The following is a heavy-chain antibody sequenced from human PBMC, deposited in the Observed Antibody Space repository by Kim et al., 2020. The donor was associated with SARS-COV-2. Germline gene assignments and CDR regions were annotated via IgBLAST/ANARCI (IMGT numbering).Heavy chain of an antibody. CDR1: GLTLSNFG. J-gene: IGHJ4*02. D-gene: IGHD6-19*01. CDR3: AKGPGSGWYIGDS. V-gene: IGHV3-23*01. Sequence: GGSLRLSCAASGLTLSNFGVGWVRRAPGKGLDWVSSISASGGNTYYADSVKGRFTISRDNSKNTVYLEMNSLRVEDTALYYCAKGPGSGWYIGDSWGQGTLVTVSS. CDR2: ISASGGNT.